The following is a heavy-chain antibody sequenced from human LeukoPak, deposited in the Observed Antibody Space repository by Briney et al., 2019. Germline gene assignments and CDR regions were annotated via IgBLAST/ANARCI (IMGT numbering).Heavy chain of an antibody. V-gene: IGHV1-8*01. D-gene: IGHD3-3*01. Sequence: ASVKVSCKASGYTFTSYDINWVRQATGQGLEWMGWMNPNSGNTGYAQKLQGRVTMTTDTSTSTAYMELRSLRSDDTAVYYCARDTTASRFLEWLSIDYWGQGTLVTVSS. CDR1: GYTFTSYD. CDR3: ARDTTASRFLEWLSIDY. J-gene: IGHJ4*02. CDR2: MNPNSGNT.